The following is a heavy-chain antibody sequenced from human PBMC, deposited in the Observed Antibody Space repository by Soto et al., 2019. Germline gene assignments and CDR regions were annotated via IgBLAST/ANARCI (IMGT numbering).Heavy chain of an antibody. J-gene: IGHJ6*03. CDR3: ARVRGVAPPVAGNTHYYYYMDV. CDR1: GYSFTNYG. V-gene: IGHV1-18*01. D-gene: IGHD6-19*01. CDR2: ISGFNGNT. Sequence: QDQLVQSGAEVKKPGASVTVSCKASGYSFTNYGITWVRQAPGQGLEWMGWISGFNGNTHYAQKLQGRVTMTTDAPTSTAYMELRSLRSDDTAVYYCARVRGVAPPVAGNTHYYYYMDVWGKGTTVTVSS.